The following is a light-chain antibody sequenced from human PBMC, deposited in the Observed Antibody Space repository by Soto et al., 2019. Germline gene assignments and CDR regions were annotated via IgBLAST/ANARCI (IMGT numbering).Light chain of an antibody. Sequence: QSALTQPASVSGSPGQSITISCTGTSSDVGGYNYVSWYQHHPGKAPKVMIYDVSNRPSGVSNRFSGSKSGNTASLTISGLQAEDEADYYCRSYTRSSPHVAFGGGTKVTVL. CDR1: SSDVGGYNY. V-gene: IGLV2-14*03. CDR3: RSYTRSSPHVA. CDR2: DVS. J-gene: IGLJ2*01.